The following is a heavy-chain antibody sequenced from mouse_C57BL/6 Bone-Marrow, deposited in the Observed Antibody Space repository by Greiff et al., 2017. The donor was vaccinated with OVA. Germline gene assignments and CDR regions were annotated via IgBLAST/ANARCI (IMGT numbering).Heavy chain of an antibody. CDR3: ARYPYYYGSSYFDY. D-gene: IGHD1-1*01. V-gene: IGHV1-64*01. CDR2: IHPNSGST. Sequence: QFQLQQPGAELVKPGASVKLSCQASGYTFTSYWLHCVKQSPGQGLEWIGMIHPNSGSTTYNEKFKSKATLTVDKSSSTAYMQLSSLTSEDSAVYYCARYPYYYGSSYFDYWGQGTTLTVSS. J-gene: IGHJ2*01. CDR1: GYTFTSYW.